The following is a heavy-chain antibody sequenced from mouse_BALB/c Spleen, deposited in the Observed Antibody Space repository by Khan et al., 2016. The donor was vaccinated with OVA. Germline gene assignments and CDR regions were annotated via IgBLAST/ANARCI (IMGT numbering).Heavy chain of an antibody. V-gene: IGHV5-6*01. Sequence: EVQLVESGGDLMKPGGSLKLSCAASGFTFSAYSMSWVRQTPDKRLEWVATLNSDGYYTYYPDSVQGRFTISRNNAKNTLSLQMSSLKSEDTAIYYCARHLTGSFAYWGQGTLVTVSA. J-gene: IGHJ3*01. CDR3: ARHLTGSFAY. CDR2: LNSDGYYT. D-gene: IGHD4-1*01. CDR1: GFTFSAYS.